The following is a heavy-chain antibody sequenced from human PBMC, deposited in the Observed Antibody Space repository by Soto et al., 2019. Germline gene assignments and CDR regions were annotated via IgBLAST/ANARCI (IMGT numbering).Heavy chain of an antibody. Sequence: GESLKISCECSGYSFTSHWIAWVRQMPGKGLEWMGIIYPGDSDTKYSPSFQGQVTISADKSISAAYLQWSSLKASDTAIYYCARLGYCSSTNCYYGMDVWGQGTTVTVSS. CDR1: GYSFTSHW. CDR3: ARLGYCSSTNCYYGMDV. J-gene: IGHJ6*02. D-gene: IGHD2-2*01. V-gene: IGHV5-51*01. CDR2: IYPGDSDT.